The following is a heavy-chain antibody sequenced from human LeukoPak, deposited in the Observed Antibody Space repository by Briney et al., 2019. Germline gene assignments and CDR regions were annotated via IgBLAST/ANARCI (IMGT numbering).Heavy chain of an antibody. CDR2: ISAFSTYV. V-gene: IGHV3-21*01. CDR3: ATSMVRGVIRSLDY. J-gene: IGHJ4*02. Sequence: GGSLRLSCAASGFKFSDYSMNWVRQVPGKGLEWVASISAFSTYVYYPDSVKGRFTVSRDNSKNTLYLQMNSLRAEDTAVYYCATSMVRGVIRSLDYWGQGTLVTVSS. CDR1: GFKFSDYS. D-gene: IGHD3-10*01.